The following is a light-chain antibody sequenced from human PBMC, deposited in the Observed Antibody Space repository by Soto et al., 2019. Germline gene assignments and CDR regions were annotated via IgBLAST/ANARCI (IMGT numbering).Light chain of an antibody. V-gene: IGKV3-20*01. J-gene: IGKJ5*01. CDR2: VAS. CDR1: QSVSSSY. CDR3: QQYGSSLPVT. Sequence: EIVLTQSPGTLSLSPGERATLSCRASQSVSSSYLALYQQKPGQSPSLLIYVASSRATGIPDRFSGSGSGTDFTLTISRLEPEDFAVYYCQQYGSSLPVTFGQGTRLEIK.